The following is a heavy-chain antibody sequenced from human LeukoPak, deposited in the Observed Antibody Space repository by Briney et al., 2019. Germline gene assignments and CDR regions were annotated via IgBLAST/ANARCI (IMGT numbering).Heavy chain of an antibody. D-gene: IGHD6-6*01. CDR1: GFTFSSYS. CDR3: ASSSGAARRYYYYGMDV. CDR2: ISSSSSYI. V-gene: IGHV3-21*01. J-gene: IGHJ6*02. Sequence: GGSLRLSCAASGFTFSSYSMNWVRQAPGKGLEWVSSISSSSSYIYYADSVKGRFTISRDNAKNSLYLQMNSLRAEDTAVYYCASSSGAARRYYYYGMDVWGQGTTVTVSS.